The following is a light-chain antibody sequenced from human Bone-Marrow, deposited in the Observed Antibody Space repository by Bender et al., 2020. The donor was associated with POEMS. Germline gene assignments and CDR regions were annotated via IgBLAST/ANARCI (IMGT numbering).Light chain of an antibody. CDR1: SSDVGGYDY. V-gene: IGLV2-14*03. CDR3: CSYAGNSLYV. J-gene: IGLJ1*01. CDR2: DVS. Sequence: QSALTQPASVSGSPGQSITISCTGTSSDVGGYDYVSWYQHHPGKAPKLMIYDVSYRPSGVSNRFSGSKSGNTASLTISSLQAEDEADYYCCSYAGNSLYVFGTGTKVTVL.